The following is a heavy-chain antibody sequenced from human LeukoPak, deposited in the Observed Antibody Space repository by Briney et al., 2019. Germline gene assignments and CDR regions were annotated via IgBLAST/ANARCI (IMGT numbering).Heavy chain of an antibody. CDR1: GFTFSSFT. D-gene: IGHD3-9*01. Sequence: GGSLRLSCAASGFTFSSFTMNWVRQAPGKGLEWVSSISSTSTYIHYADSVKGRFTISRDNSKNTLYLQMNSLRAEDTAVYYCAKCLTIFSPMDYWGQGTLVTVSS. J-gene: IGHJ4*02. V-gene: IGHV3-21*04. CDR3: AKCLTIFSPMDY. CDR2: ISSTSTYI.